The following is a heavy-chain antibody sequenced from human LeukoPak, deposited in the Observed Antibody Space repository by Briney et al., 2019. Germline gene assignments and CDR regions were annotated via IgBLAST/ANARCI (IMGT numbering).Heavy chain of an antibody. CDR1: GGSITSAGYS. J-gene: IGHJ4*02. Sequence: SQTLSLTCTVSGGSITSAGYSWGWIRQPAGKGLEWIGRIYSSGSTNSNPSLKSRVTISVDTSKNQFSLKLSSVTAADTAVYYCARGYCTSTSCSENRYYFDSWGQGTQVTVSS. CDR2: IYSSGST. D-gene: IGHD2-2*01. V-gene: IGHV4-61*02. CDR3: ARGYCTSTSCSENRYYFDS.